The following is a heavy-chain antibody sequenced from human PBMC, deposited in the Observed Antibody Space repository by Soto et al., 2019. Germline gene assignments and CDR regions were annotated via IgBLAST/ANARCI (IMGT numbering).Heavy chain of an antibody. Sequence: GASVKVSCKASGGTFSSYAISWVRQAPGQGLEWMGGIIPIFGTANYAQKFQGRVTITADESTSTAYMELSSLRSEDTAVYYCARDQPFLQQLVPSYYYYGMDVWGQGTTVTVSS. CDR1: GGTFSSYA. CDR2: IIPIFGTA. D-gene: IGHD6-13*01. CDR3: ARDQPFLQQLVPSYYYYGMDV. J-gene: IGHJ6*02. V-gene: IGHV1-69*13.